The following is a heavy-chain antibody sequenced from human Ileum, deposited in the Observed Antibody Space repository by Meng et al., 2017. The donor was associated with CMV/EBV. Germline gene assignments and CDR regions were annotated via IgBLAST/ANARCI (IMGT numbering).Heavy chain of an antibody. D-gene: IGHD3-3*01. CDR1: GLAFSDNY. CDR2: MRSKANRYST. V-gene: IGHV3-72*01. J-gene: IGHJ4*02. CDR3: ARRYYGRLDY. Sequence: CEVSGLAFSDNYMDWVRQAPGKGLEWVGRMRSKANRYSTEYAASLKGRFTISRDDSKNSLYLQMNSLEIEDTAVYYCARRYYGRLDYWGQGTLVTVSS.